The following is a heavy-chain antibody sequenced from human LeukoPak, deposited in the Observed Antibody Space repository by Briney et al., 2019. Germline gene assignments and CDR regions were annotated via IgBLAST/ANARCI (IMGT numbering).Heavy chain of an antibody. CDR2: ISGSGGST. D-gene: IGHD3-3*01. J-gene: IGHJ4*02. CDR1: GFTFSSYA. V-gene: IGHV3-23*01. CDR3: AKDTVVHLEWLLHSSFDY. Sequence: GGSLRLSCAASGFTFSSYAMSWVRQAPGKGLEWVSAISGSGGSTYYADSVKGRFTISRDNSKNTLYLQMNSLRAEDTAVYYCAKDTVVHLEWLLHSSFDYWGQGTLVTVSS.